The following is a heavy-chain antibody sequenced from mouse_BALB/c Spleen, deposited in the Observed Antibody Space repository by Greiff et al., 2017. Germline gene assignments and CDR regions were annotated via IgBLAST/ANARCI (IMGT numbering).Heavy chain of an antibody. CDR2: ISSGGGST. CDR1: GFAFSSYD. V-gene: IGHV5-12-1*01. CDR3: ARHYYGSSLWYFDV. D-gene: IGHD1-1*01. J-gene: IGHJ1*01. Sequence: EVKLMESGGGLVKPGGSLKLSCAASGFAFSSYDMSWVRQTPEKRLEWVAYISSGGGSTYYPDTVKGRFTISRDNAKNTLYLQMSSLKSEDTAMYYCARHYYGSSLWYFDVWGAGTTVTVSS.